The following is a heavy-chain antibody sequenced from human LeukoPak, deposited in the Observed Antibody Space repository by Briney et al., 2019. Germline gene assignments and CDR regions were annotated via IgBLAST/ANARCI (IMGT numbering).Heavy chain of an antibody. Sequence: GGSLRLSCAASGLTFSSYAMSWVRQAPGKGLEWVSAISANGGSTFYADSVKGRFTISRDSSKNTLYLQMNSLRAEDTAVYFCEKVCISCLPHDAFDIWGQGTMVTVSS. CDR2: ISANGGST. CDR3: EKVCISCLPHDAFDI. V-gene: IGHV3-23*01. D-gene: IGHD2-2*01. J-gene: IGHJ3*02. CDR1: GLTFSSYA.